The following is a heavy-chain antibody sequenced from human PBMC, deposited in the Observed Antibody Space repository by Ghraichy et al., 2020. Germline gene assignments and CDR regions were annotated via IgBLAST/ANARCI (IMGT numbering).Heavy chain of an antibody. CDR1: GGSFSGYY. Sequence: SETLSLTCAVYGGSFSGYYWSWIRQPPGKGLEWIGEINHSGSTNYNPSLKSRVTISVDTSKNQFSLKLSSVTAADTAVYYCAREYTTVTPYYFDYWGQGTLVTVSS. CDR3: AREYTTVTPYYFDY. CDR2: INHSGST. V-gene: IGHV4-34*01. D-gene: IGHD4-11*01. J-gene: IGHJ4*02.